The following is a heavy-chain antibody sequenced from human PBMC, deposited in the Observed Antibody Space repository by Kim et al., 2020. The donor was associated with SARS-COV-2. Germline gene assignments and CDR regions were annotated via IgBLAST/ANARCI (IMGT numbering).Heavy chain of an antibody. Sequence: GGSLRLSCAVSGFSFSTYEFHWVRQAPGKGLEWISYISSSGNTIYYADSVKGRFTISRDNAKNSLFLQMNSLRADDTAVYFCARDYSGKATPDLWGQGTLVSVSS. D-gene: IGHD6-19*01. J-gene: IGHJ4*02. V-gene: IGHV3-48*03. CDR2: ISSSGNTI. CDR3: ARDYSGKATPDL. CDR1: GFSFSTYE.